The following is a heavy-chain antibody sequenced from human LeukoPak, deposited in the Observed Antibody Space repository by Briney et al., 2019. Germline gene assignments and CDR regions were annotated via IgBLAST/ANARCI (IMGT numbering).Heavy chain of an antibody. CDR2: MNPNSGNT. CDR1: GYTFTSYD. Sequence: ASVKVSCKASGYTFTSYDINWVRQATGQGLEWMGWMNPNSGNTGYAQKFQGRVTITRNTSISTAYMELSSLRSEDTAVYYCARGSTVTGYCFDYWGQGTLVTVSS. J-gene: IGHJ4*02. D-gene: IGHD4-17*01. CDR3: ARGSTVTGYCFDY. V-gene: IGHV1-8*03.